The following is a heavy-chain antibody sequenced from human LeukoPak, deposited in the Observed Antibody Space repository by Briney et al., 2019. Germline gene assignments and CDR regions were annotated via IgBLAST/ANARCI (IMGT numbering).Heavy chain of an antibody. D-gene: IGHD1-26*01. CDR2: IYYSGST. J-gene: IGHJ4*02. Sequence: SETLSLTCTVSGGSISSSSYYWGWIRQPPGKGLEWIGSIYYSGSTYYNPSLKSRVTISVDTSKNQFSLKLSSVTAADTAVYYCPRVPDGSTQFDYWGQGTLVTVSS. CDR1: GGSISSSSYY. V-gene: IGHV4-39*07. CDR3: PRVPDGSTQFDY.